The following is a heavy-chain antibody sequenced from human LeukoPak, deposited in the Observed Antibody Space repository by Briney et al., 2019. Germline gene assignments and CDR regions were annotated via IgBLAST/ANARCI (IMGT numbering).Heavy chain of an antibody. D-gene: IGHD3-22*01. CDR2: ISYDGSNK. J-gene: IGHJ4*02. CDR1: GFTFSSYG. CDR3: AKENLSRDYYERSAYLSY. V-gene: IGHV3-30*18. Sequence: GGSLRLSCAASGFTFSSYGMHWVRQAPGKGLEWVAVISYDGSNKYYADSVKGRFTISRDNSKNTLYLQMNSLRADDTAVYYCAKENLSRDYYERSAYLSYWGPGTLVTVSS.